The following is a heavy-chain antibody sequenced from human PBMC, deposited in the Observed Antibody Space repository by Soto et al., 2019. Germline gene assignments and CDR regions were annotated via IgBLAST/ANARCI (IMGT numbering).Heavy chain of an antibody. CDR2: IYYSGST. D-gene: IGHD3-10*01. CDR3: ARDPGTRLWFGELFPPQGYYYYGMDV. Sequence: QVQLQESGPGLVKPSQTLSLTCTVSGGSISSGGYYWSWIRQHPGKGLEWIGYIYYSGSTYYNPSLKSRVTISVDTSKNQFSLKLSSVTAADTAVYYCARDPGTRLWFGELFPPQGYYYYGMDVWGQGTTVTVSS. V-gene: IGHV4-31*03. CDR1: GGSISSGGYY. J-gene: IGHJ6*02.